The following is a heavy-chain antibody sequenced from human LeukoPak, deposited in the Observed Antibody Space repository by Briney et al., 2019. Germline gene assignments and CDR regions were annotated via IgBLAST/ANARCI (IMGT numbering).Heavy chain of an antibody. Sequence: GGSLRLSCAASSFTFSSYSMNWVRQAPGKGLEWVLYTSSSSSTIYYAESVRGRFTISRDNAKNSLYLQMNSLRAEDTAVYYCARVGNGSYYFLYDYYGMDVWGQWTTVTLSS. CDR1: SFTFSSYS. CDR2: TSSSSSTI. J-gene: IGHJ6*02. V-gene: IGHV3-48*04. D-gene: IGHD1-26*01. CDR3: ARVGNGSYYFLYDYYGMDV.